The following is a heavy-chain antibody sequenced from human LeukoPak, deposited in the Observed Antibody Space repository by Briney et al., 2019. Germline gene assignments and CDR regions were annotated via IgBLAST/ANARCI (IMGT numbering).Heavy chain of an antibody. J-gene: IGHJ4*02. V-gene: IGHV1-2*02. Sequence: ASVKVSCKASGYTFTGYYMHWVRQAPGQGLEWVGWINPNSGGTNYAQKFQGRVTMTRDTSISTAYMELSRLRSDDTAVYYCARDQVPTPYYYDSSGYLPDYWGQGTLVTVSS. D-gene: IGHD3-22*01. CDR3: ARDQVPTPYYYDSSGYLPDY. CDR1: GYTFTGYY. CDR2: INPNSGGT.